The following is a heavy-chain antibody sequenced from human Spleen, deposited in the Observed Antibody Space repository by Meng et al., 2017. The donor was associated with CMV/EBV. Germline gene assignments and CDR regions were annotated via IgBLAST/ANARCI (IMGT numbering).Heavy chain of an antibody. Sequence: GGSLRLSCAAASGFSFNSYAMSWVRQAPGKGLEWVSDISSSGGSTYYADSVKGRFTISRDNSKNTLYLQMNNLRVEDTAFYYCAGTGNAVPAFAEWNWFDPWGQGTLVTVSS. CDR2: ISSSGGST. V-gene: IGHV3-23*01. CDR1: GFSFNSYA. J-gene: IGHJ5*02. D-gene: IGHD2-2*01. CDR3: AGTGNAVPAFAEWNWFDP.